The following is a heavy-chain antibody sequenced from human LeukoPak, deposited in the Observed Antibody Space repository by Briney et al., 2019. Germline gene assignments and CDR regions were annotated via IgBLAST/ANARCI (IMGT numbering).Heavy chain of an antibody. Sequence: ASVKVSCKASGYTFTSFGISWVRQAPGQGLEWMGWISGYNGNTNYALNLQGRVTMTTDTSTSTAYMELRSLRPDDTAMYYCARYGLGYIGWFDPWGQGALVTVSS. CDR1: GYTFTSFG. CDR2: ISGYNGNT. V-gene: IGHV1-18*01. D-gene: IGHD5-18*01. CDR3: ARYGLGYIGWFDP. J-gene: IGHJ5*02.